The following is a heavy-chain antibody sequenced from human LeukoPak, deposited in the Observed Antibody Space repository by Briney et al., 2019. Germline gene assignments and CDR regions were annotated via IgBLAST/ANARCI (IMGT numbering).Heavy chain of an antibody. CDR3: ARVWLPPYYYYFYYMDV. CDR2: INHSGTT. CDR1: GGSFSGYS. V-gene: IGHV4-34*01. J-gene: IGHJ6*03. Sequence: SETLSLTCAVYGGSFSGYSWTWIRQPPGKGLEWIGEINHSGTTDYNPSLQSRVTISLDTSKNQFSLKVTSVTAADTAVYYCARVWLPPYYYYFYYMDVWGTGTAVTVSS. D-gene: IGHD5-18*01.